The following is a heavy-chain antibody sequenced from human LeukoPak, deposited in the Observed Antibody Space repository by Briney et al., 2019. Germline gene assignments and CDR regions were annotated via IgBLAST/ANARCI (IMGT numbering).Heavy chain of an antibody. D-gene: IGHD1-26*01. V-gene: IGHV4-34*01. Sequence: PSETLSLTCAVYGGSFSGYYWSWIRQSPGKGLEWIGEINHSGSTNYNPSLKSRVTISVDTSKNQFSLKLSSVTAADTAVYYCAKGGGYGLIDKWGQGTLVTVSS. CDR2: INHSGST. CDR1: GGSFSGYY. J-gene: IGHJ4*02. CDR3: AKGGGYGLIDK.